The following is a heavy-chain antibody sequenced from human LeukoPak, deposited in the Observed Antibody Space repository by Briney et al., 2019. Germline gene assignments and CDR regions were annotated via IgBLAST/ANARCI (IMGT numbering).Heavy chain of an antibody. Sequence: ASVKVSCKALGYNLTDYHFHWVRQAPGQGLEWMGKINPYSGATNYAQKFQGRVAMTRGASIYTVYMELSRLTSDDTALYYCASFYVPWGQGTLVTVSS. CDR2: INPYSGAT. D-gene: IGHD2/OR15-2a*01. CDR3: ASFYVP. CDR1: GYNLTDYH. J-gene: IGHJ5*02. V-gene: IGHV1-2*02.